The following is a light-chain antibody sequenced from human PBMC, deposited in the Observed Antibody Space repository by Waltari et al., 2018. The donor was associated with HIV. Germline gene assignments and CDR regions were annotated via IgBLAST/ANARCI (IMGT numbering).Light chain of an antibody. J-gene: IGKJ2*01. CDR3: QQYNSDFYT. V-gene: IGKV1-5*03. CDR2: KAS. Sequence: IQMTQSPSTLSASVGDRVTITCRASQNVDSWLAWYQQRPGRAPKLLIYKASTLEYGVPARFSGSGSGTDFSLTINGLHPDDFATYFCQQYNSDFYTFGQGTRLDLK. CDR1: QNVDSW.